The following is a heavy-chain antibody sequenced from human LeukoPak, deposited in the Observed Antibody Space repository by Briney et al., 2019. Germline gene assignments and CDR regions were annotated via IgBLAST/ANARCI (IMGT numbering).Heavy chain of an antibody. Sequence: GESLRLSCAASGFTFSDYYMSWIRQAPGKGLEWVSYISSSSSYTNYADSVKGRFTISRDNAKNSLYLQMNSLRAEDTAVYYCARPLGTGAFGELSWGQGTLVTVSS. D-gene: IGHD3-10*01. CDR2: ISSSSSYT. CDR3: ARPLGTGAFGELS. CDR1: GFTFSDYY. J-gene: IGHJ5*02. V-gene: IGHV3-11*06.